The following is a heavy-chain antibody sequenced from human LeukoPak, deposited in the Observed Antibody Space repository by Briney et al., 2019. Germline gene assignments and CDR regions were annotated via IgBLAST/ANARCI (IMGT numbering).Heavy chain of an antibody. Sequence: ASVKVSCKASGYTFTSYGISWVRQAPGQGLEWMGWINPNSGGTNYAQKFQGRVTMTRDTSISTAYMELSRLRSDDTAVYYCARVPPDYFGSTSCYRTQNWSAPWGQGTLVTVPP. J-gene: IGHJ5*02. CDR1: GYTFTSYG. D-gene: IGHD2-2*01. CDR2: INPNSGGT. CDR3: ARVPPDYFGSTSCYRTQNWSAP. V-gene: IGHV1-2*02.